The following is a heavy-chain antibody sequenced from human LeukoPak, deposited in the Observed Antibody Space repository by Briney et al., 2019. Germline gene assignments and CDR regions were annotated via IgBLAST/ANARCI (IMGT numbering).Heavy chain of an antibody. D-gene: IGHD3-9*01. CDR1: GLTSNENW. V-gene: IGHV3-7*03. J-gene: IGHJ4*02. Sequence: GGSLRLSCVASGLTSNENWMSWVRQVPGKGLEWVANIKYDGSEEDYADSVKGRFTISRDNAKNSLYLHMKSLTAEDTAVYFCARSPSGFRSTFVNWGQGTLVSVSS. CDR3: ARSPSGFRSTFVN. CDR2: IKYDGSEE.